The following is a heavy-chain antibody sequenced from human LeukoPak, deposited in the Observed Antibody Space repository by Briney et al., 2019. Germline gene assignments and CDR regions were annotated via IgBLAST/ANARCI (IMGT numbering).Heavy chain of an antibody. CDR1: GGSISSSSYY. Sequence: PETLSLTCTVSGGSISSSSYYWGWIRQPPGKGLEWIGSIYYSGSTYYNPSLKSRVTISVDTSKNQFSLKLSSVTAADTAVYYCASAPYGSGSKYGMDVWGQGTTVTVSS. J-gene: IGHJ6*02. V-gene: IGHV4-39*07. CDR2: IYYSGST. D-gene: IGHD3-10*01. CDR3: ASAPYGSGSKYGMDV.